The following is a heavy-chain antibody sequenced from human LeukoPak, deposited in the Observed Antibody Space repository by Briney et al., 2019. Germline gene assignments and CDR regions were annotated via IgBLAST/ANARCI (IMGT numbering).Heavy chain of an antibody. Sequence: GGSLRLSCAASGFTFSSYEMNWVRQAPGKGLEWVSYISSSGTTIYYADSVKGRFTISRDNAKNSLYLQMNSLRAEDTAVYYCARRYCSSTSCLIDYWGQGTLVTVST. V-gene: IGHV3-48*03. D-gene: IGHD2-2*01. CDR3: ARRYCSSTSCLIDY. CDR2: ISSSGTTI. J-gene: IGHJ4*02. CDR1: GFTFSSYE.